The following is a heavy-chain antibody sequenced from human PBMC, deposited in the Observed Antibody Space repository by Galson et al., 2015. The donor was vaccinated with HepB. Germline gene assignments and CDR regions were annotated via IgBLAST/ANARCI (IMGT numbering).Heavy chain of an antibody. CDR3: AREMTVTGNAPFDI. Sequence: SLRLSCAASGFTFSSYWMSWVRQAPGKGLEWVANIKQDGSEKYYVDSVKGRFTISRDNAKNSLYLQMNSLRAEDTAVYYCAREMTVTGNAPFDIWGQGTMVTVSS. CDR1: GFTFSSYW. D-gene: IGHD4-11*01. V-gene: IGHV3-7*01. CDR2: IKQDGSEK. J-gene: IGHJ3*02.